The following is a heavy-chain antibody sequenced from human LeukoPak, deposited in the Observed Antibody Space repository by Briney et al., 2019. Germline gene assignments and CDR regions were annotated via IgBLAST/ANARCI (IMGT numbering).Heavy chain of an antibody. V-gene: IGHV3-21*01. CDR1: GFTFSDYC. CDR2: ICGNGGYI. D-gene: IGHD6-19*01. Sequence: GGSLRLSCAASGFTFSDYCMNCVPEALERGGGCVSSICGNGGYIYYADSVKGRFTISRDNAQNSLYLQMNSLRAEDTAVFYCARRTYSSGHYDHWGQGTLVTVSS. J-gene: IGHJ5*02. CDR3: ARRTYSSGHYDH.